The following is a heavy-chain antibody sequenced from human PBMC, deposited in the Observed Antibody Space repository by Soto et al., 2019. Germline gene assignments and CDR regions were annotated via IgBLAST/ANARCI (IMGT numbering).Heavy chain of an antibody. Sequence: GGSLRLSCAASGFTFSSYAMSWVRQAPGKGLEWVSAISGSGGSTYYADSVKGRFTISRDNSKNTLYLQMNSLRAEDTAVYYCAKVFLAYCSSTSCYGDDAFDIWGQGTMVTVSS. CDR3: AKVFLAYCSSTSCYGDDAFDI. V-gene: IGHV3-23*01. CDR1: GFTFSSYA. J-gene: IGHJ3*02. CDR2: ISGSGGST. D-gene: IGHD2-2*01.